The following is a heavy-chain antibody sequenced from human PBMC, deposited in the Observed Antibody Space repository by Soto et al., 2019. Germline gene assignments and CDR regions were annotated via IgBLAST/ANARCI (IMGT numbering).Heavy chain of an antibody. CDR3: ARDTYCSSTSCYVGPWDY. D-gene: IGHD2-2*01. J-gene: IGHJ4*02. CDR2: ISSSSSTI. Sequence: GGSLRLSCAASGFTFSNYNMNWVRQAPGKGLEWVSYISSSSSTIYYADSVKGRFTISRDNAKNSLYLQMNSLRAEDTAVYYCARDTYCSSTSCYVGPWDYWGQGTLVTVSS. CDR1: GFTFSNYN. V-gene: IGHV3-48*01.